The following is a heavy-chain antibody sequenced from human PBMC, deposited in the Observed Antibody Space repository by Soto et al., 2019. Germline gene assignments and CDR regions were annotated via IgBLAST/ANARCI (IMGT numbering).Heavy chain of an antibody. CDR2: INAGNGNT. CDR3: ARDWAEQLSNWFDP. V-gene: IGHV1-3*01. CDR1: RVGYTSCS. D-gene: IGHD6-6*01. J-gene: IGHJ5*02. Sequence: KAPRVGYTSCSRQWLRQSPGQRLEWMGWINAGNGNTKYSQKFQGRVTITRDTSASTAYMELSSLRSEDTAVYYCARDWAEQLSNWFDPWGQGTLVTVSS.